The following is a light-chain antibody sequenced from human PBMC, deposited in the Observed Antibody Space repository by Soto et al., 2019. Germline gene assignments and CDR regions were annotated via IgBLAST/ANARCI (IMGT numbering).Light chain of an antibody. CDR1: QSVLYSSNNNNY. Sequence: DTVMTQSPDSLAVSLGERATINCKSSQSVLYSSNNNNYLAWYQQKPGQPPKLLIYWASTRESGVPDRFSGSGSGTDFTLTISSLQAEDVAVYYCQQYYSSPYTFGQGTKLEIK. V-gene: IGKV4-1*01. CDR2: WAS. J-gene: IGKJ2*01. CDR3: QQYYSSPYT.